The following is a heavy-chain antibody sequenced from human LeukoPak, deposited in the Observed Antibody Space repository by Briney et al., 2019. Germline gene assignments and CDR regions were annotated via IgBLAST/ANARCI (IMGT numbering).Heavy chain of an antibody. CDR3: AKDPGWFGELSGY. V-gene: IGHV3-23*01. Sequence: GGSLRLSCAASGFTFSSYAMSWVRQAPGKGLEWVSAISGSGGSTYYADSVKGRFTISRDNSKNTLYLQMNSLRAKDTAVYYCAKDPGWFGELSGYWGQGTLVTVSS. CDR2: ISGSGGST. J-gene: IGHJ4*02. CDR1: GFTFSSYA. D-gene: IGHD3-10*01.